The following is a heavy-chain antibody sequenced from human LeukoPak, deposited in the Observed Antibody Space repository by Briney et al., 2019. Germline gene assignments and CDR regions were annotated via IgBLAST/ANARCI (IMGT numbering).Heavy chain of an antibody. CDR1: GYTFTSYG. CDR3: ARGPNGRDFDWLLAY. J-gene: IGHJ4*02. Sequence: ASVKVSCKASGYTFTSYGISWVRQAPGQGLEWMGWINPNSGGTNYAQKFQGRVTMTRDTSISTAYMELSRLRSDDTAVYYCARGPNGRDFDWLLAYWGQGTLVTVSS. CDR2: INPNSGGT. D-gene: IGHD3-9*01. V-gene: IGHV1-2*02.